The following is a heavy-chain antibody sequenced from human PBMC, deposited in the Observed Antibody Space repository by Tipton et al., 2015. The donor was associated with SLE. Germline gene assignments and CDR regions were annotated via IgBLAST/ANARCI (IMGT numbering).Heavy chain of an antibody. CDR3: ARWYYPDYTHYYFDY. CDR1: GVSISSPTYN. D-gene: IGHD3-10*01. V-gene: IGHV4-39*01. Sequence: TLSLTCTVSGVSISSPTYNWVWIRQSPGKGLEWIGSIAHSGNTFYNPSLWSRVTMSADTSNNQSSLRLTSVSAADTALYYCARWYYPDYTHYYFDYWGQGSLVTVSS. J-gene: IGHJ4*02. CDR2: IAHSGNT.